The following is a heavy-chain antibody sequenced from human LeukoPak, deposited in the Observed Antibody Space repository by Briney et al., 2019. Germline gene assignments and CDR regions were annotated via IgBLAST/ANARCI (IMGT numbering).Heavy chain of an antibody. CDR1: GFTFSSYS. Sequence: GGSLRLSCAASGFTFSSYSMNWVRQAPGKGLEWVSSISSSSSYIYYADSVKGRFTISRDNAKNSLYLQMNSLRAEDTAVYYCARGQPGYNWGPDYWGQGTLVTVSS. CDR2: ISSSSSYI. V-gene: IGHV3-21*01. CDR3: ARGQPGYNWGPDY. D-gene: IGHD5-24*01. J-gene: IGHJ4*02.